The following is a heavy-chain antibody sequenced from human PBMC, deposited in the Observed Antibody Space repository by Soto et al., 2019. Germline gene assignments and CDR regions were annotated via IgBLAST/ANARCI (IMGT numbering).Heavy chain of an antibody. V-gene: IGHV1-46*03. J-gene: IGHJ3*01. CDR3: ARVIGAAGV. D-gene: IGHD6-13*01. CDR2: INPGGGST. CDR1: GYTFTSYS. Sequence: GASVKVSCKASGYTFTSYSIHWVRQVPGQALEWMGMINPGGGSTTYAQKFQGRVTMSRDTSTSTVYMELSSLRSEDTAVYYCARVIGAAGVWGQGTMVTVS.